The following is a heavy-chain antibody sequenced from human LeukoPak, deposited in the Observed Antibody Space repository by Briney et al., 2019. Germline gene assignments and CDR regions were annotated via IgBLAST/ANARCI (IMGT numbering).Heavy chain of an antibody. D-gene: IGHD3-9*01. J-gene: IGHJ4*02. CDR1: GGSVSSGSYY. CDR3: ARTLRYFDWLLLGIDY. CDR2: IYYSGST. Sequence: PSETLSLTCTVSGGSVSSGSYYWSWIRQPPGKGLEWIGYIYYSGSTNYNPSLKSRVTISVDTSKNQFSPKLSSVTAADTAVYYCARTLRYFDWLLLGIDYWGQGTLVTVSS. V-gene: IGHV4-61*01.